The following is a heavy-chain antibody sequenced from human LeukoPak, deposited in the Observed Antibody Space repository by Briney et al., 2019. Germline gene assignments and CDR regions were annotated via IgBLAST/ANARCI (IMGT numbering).Heavy chain of an antibody. CDR3: ARHRGRNGGYVFDY. V-gene: IGHV4-39*01. CDR2: MYHSGTT. CDR1: GGSITITNYY. D-gene: IGHD2-8*01. J-gene: IGHJ4*02. Sequence: SETLSLTCSVSGGSITITNYYWGWVRQPPGKGLEWIGSMYHSGTTYYNPSLKTRLTISVDTSKNQSSLNLSAVTAADTALYFCARHRGRNGGYVFDYWGQGTLVTVPS.